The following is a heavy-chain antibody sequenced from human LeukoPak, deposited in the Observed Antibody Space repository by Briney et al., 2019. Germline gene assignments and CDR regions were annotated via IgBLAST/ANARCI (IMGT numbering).Heavy chain of an antibody. D-gene: IGHD3-10*01. Sequence: PGGSLRLSCAASGFTFSYFGIHWVRQAPGKGLDWVAFIRYDGGTKYYADSVKGRFTISRDNSKNTLYLQMNSLRPEDTAVYYCARDQTYYYGSGSYYWGQGTLVTVSS. V-gene: IGHV3-30*02. J-gene: IGHJ4*02. CDR3: ARDQTYYYGSGSYY. CDR2: IRYDGGTK. CDR1: GFTFSYFG.